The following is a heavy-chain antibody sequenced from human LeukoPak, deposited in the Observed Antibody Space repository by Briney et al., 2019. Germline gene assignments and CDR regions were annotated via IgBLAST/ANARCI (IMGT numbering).Heavy chain of an antibody. Sequence: GGSLRLSCAASGFTFSSYGMHWVRQAPGKGLEWVAFIRYDGSNKYYADSVKGRFTISRDNARKSLYLEMNSLRAEDTAVYYCAKSAGNVLTGYESYFDYWGQGTLVTVSS. J-gene: IGHJ4*02. CDR3: AKSAGNVLTGYESYFDY. CDR1: GFTFSSYG. CDR2: IRYDGSNK. V-gene: IGHV3-30*02. D-gene: IGHD3-9*01.